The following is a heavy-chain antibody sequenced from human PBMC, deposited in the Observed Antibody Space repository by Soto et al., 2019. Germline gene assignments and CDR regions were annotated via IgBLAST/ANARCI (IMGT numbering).Heavy chain of an antibody. CDR1: GFTFSSYA. V-gene: IGHV3-23*01. CDR3: ANLAVGWYEAFGT. CDR2: IRGSGGSA. D-gene: IGHD6-19*01. J-gene: IGHJ3*02. Sequence: EVQLLESGGGLVQPGGSLRLSCAASGFTFSSYAMTWVRQALGKGLEWVSSIRGSGGSAYYADSLKGRFTISRDNSKNTLDLQINSLRAEDTAVYYCANLAVGWYEAFGTWGQGTMVTVSS.